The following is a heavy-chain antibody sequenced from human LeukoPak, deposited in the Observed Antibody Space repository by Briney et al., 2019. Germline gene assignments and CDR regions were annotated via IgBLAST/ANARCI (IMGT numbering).Heavy chain of an antibody. V-gene: IGHV3-23*01. D-gene: IGHD3-16*01. CDR1: GFTFSRYA. Sequence: GGSPRLSCAASGFTFSRYAMSWVRQAPGKGLEWVSTMTGSGGTTYYADSVKGRFTISRDNSKNTLYLQMNSLRAEDTAVYYCAKLGLKLGGDYWGQGTLVTVSS. CDR2: MTGSGGTT. J-gene: IGHJ4*02. CDR3: AKLGLKLGGDY.